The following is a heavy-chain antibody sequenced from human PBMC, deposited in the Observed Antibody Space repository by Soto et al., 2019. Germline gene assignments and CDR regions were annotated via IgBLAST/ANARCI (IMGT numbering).Heavy chain of an antibody. D-gene: IGHD6-13*01. J-gene: IGHJ4*02. CDR1: GFTFSSYS. CDR3: ARDFQIAYSSSWTPFDY. Sequence: EVQLVESGGGLVQPGGSLRLSCAASGFTFSSYSMNWVRQAPGKGLEWVSYISSSSSTIYYADSVKGRFTISRDNAKNSLYLQMNSLRDEDTAVYYCARDFQIAYSSSWTPFDYWGQGTLVTVSS. V-gene: IGHV3-48*02. CDR2: ISSSSSTI.